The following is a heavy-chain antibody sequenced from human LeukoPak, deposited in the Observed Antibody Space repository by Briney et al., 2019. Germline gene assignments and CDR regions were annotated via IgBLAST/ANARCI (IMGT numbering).Heavy chain of an antibody. J-gene: IGHJ4*02. CDR3: TRHDYDSSYYRTDY. CDR2: TYYSGYT. Sequence: SQTPSLTCTVSLGSISSSSYYWGWIRQPPGKGPEWIGSTYYSGYTYYKPSLKSRVTISVDTSMNQFSLKMSSVTATDTALYYCTRHDYDSSYYRTDYWGQGTVVTVSS. D-gene: IGHD3-22*01. V-gene: IGHV4-39*01. CDR1: LGSISSSSYY.